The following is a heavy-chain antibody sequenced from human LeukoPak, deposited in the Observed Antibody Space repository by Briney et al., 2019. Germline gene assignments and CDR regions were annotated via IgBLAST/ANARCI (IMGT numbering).Heavy chain of an antibody. Sequence: GASVKVSCKASGYTFTKYGISWVRQAPGQGLEWMGWISTYTGNTNYAQKFQGRVTMTTDTFTSTAYMEVSSLRSDDTAVYYCARDVSHAFDIWGQGTMVTVSS. CDR2: ISTYTGNT. CDR1: GYTFTKYG. D-gene: IGHD2-8*01. CDR3: ARDVSHAFDI. J-gene: IGHJ3*02. V-gene: IGHV1-18*01.